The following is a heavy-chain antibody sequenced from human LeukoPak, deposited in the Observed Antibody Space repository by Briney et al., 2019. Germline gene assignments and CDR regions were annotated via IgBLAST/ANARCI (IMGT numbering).Heavy chain of an antibody. Sequence: SQTLSLTCAISGDSVSSNSAAWNWIRQSPSRGLEWLGRTYYRSKWYNDYAVSVKSRITINPDTSKNQFSLRLNSVTPEDTAVYYCARDLYCSSTSCYLGGGGFDYWGQGTLVTVSS. CDR3: ARDLYCSSTSCYLGGGGFDY. CDR2: TYYRSKWYN. CDR1: GDSVSSNSAA. V-gene: IGHV6-1*01. J-gene: IGHJ4*02. D-gene: IGHD2-2*01.